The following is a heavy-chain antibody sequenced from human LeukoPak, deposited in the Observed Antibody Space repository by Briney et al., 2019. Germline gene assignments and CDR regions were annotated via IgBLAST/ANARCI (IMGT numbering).Heavy chain of an antibody. CDR1: GFTFSSYW. J-gene: IGHJ4*02. V-gene: IGHV3-74*01. CDR3: ARHPGDN. Sequence: GGSLRLSCAASGFTFSSYWMHWVRQAPGKGLVWVSRINRDGSSTNYADSVKGRFTISRDNSKNTLYLQMNSLRIEDTAVYYCARHPGDNWGQGTLVTVSS. CDR2: INRDGSST.